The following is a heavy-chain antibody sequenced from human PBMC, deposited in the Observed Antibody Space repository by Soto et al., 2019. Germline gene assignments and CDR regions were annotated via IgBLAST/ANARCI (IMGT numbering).Heavy chain of an antibody. D-gene: IGHD6-19*01. CDR3: ARGFGIGSGWYYHY. CDR2: INPSGGST. CDR1: GYTFTSYY. J-gene: IGHJ4*02. Sequence: QVQLVQSGAEVKKPGASVKVSCKASGYTFTSYYMHWVRQAPGQGLEWMGIINPSGGSTSYAQKCQGRATXXRXTXXSTVYMELSSLRSEDTAVYYCARGFGIGSGWYYHYWGQGTLVTVSS. V-gene: IGHV1-46*01.